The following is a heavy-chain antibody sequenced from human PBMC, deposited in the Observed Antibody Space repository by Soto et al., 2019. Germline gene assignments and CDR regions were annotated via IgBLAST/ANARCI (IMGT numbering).Heavy chain of an antibody. CDR2: ITYDGSNK. D-gene: IGHD1-7*01. V-gene: IGHV3-30*18. CDR1: GFNFDNYG. J-gene: IGHJ4*02. Sequence: LRLSCRASGFNFDNYGMHWVRQAPGKGLEWVAVITYDGSNKYYADSVKGRFTISRDNSKNTLSLHLNTLKPEDTAVYHCAKDRVGGTFYTPLGFWGQGTLVTVSS. CDR3: AKDRVGGTFYTPLGF.